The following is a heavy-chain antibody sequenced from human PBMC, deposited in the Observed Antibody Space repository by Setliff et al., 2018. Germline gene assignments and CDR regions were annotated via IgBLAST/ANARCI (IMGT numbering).Heavy chain of an antibody. Sequence: ASVKVSCKASGYPFIGYFMHWVRQAPGQGLEWMGWINPKTGDTLYAPKFQGRVTMTRDRSSNTAYMDLSGLTSDDTAIYYCARGRIGSTWTGDYWGQGTLVTVSS. CDR3: ARGRIGSTWTGDY. V-gene: IGHV1-2*02. J-gene: IGHJ4*02. CDR2: INPKTGDT. CDR1: GYPFIGYF. D-gene: IGHD1-26*01.